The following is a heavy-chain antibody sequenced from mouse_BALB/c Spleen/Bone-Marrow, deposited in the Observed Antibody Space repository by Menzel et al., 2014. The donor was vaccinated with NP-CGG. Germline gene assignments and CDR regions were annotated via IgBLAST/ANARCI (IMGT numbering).Heavy chain of an antibody. V-gene: IGHV8-12*01. D-gene: IGHD2-14*01. Sequence: ESGPGILQPSQTLSLPCSFSGFSLSTSGMGVSWIRQPSGKGLEWLAHIYWNDDKRYNPSLKGRLTISKDTSSNQVFLKITSVDTADTATYYCARRHYRYDFDYWGQGTTLTVSS. CDR2: IYWNDDK. J-gene: IGHJ2*01. CDR1: GFSLSTSGMG. CDR3: ARRHYRYDFDY.